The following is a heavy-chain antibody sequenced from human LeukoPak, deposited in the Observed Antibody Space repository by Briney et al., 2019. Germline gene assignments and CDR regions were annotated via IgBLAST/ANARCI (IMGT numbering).Heavy chain of an antibody. Sequence: GKSLRLSCVTSGFSFRSYGLHWVRQAPGKGLEWVSDIWYDGSNTYYADSVKGRFTISRDDSKNTLYLQMNSLRGEDTAVYYCARGPGNRFDSWGQGTLVTVSS. CDR1: GFSFRSYG. J-gene: IGHJ5*01. D-gene: IGHD4-23*01. V-gene: IGHV3-33*08. CDR3: ARGPGNRFDS. CDR2: IWYDGSNT.